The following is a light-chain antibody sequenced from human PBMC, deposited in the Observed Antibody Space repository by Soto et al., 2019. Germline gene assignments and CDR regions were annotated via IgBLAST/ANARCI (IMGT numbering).Light chain of an antibody. CDR1: QSVLYSSNNKNY. CDR3: QKYYITPPT. J-gene: IGKJ1*01. Sequence: DIVMTQSPDSLAVSLGERATINCKSSQSVLYSSNNKNYLAWYQQKPGQPPKLLIYWASTRESGVPDRFSGSGSGTDFTLTISSLQAEDVAVYYCQKYYITPPTFGQGTKVEIK. CDR2: WAS. V-gene: IGKV4-1*01.